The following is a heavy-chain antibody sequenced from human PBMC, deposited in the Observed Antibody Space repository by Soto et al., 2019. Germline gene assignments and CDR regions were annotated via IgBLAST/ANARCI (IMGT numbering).Heavy chain of an antibody. CDR3: ARSSSYYFIDDY. Sequence: QVQLVQSGAEEKKPGASVKVSCKASGYTFTSYAMHWVRQAPGQRLEWMGWINAGNGNTKYSQEFQGRVTITRDTSASTAYMELNSLRSEDTAVYYCARSSSYYFIDDYWGQGTLVTVSS. J-gene: IGHJ4*02. CDR1: GYTFTSYA. CDR2: INAGNGNT. D-gene: IGHD3-22*01. V-gene: IGHV1-3*05.